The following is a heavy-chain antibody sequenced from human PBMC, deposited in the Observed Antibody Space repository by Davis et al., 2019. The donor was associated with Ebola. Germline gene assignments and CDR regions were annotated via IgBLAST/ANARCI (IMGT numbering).Heavy chain of an antibody. V-gene: IGHV6-1*01. CDR1: GDSVSSNSAA. CDR3: ARAVWAAAGNNWFDP. Sequence: SETLSLTCAISGDSVSSNSAAWNWIRQSPSRGLEWLGRTYYRSKWYNDYAVSVKSRITINPDTSKNQFSLQLNSVTPEDTAVYYCARAVWAAAGNNWFDPWGQGTLVTVSS. J-gene: IGHJ5*02. CDR2: TYYRSKWYN. D-gene: IGHD6-13*01.